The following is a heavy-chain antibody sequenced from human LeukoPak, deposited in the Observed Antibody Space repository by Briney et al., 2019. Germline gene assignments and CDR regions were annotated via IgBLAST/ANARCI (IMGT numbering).Heavy chain of an antibody. CDR1: GFTFSSYG. J-gene: IGHJ4*02. D-gene: IGHD3-22*01. Sequence: PGGSLRLSCAASGFTFSSYGMHWVRQAPGKGLEWVAFIRYDGSNKYYADSVKGRFTISRDNSKNTLYLQMNSLRAEDTAVYYCAKDDSSGYSRNYFDYWGQGTLVTVSS. V-gene: IGHV3-30*02. CDR2: IRYDGSNK. CDR3: AKDDSSGYSRNYFDY.